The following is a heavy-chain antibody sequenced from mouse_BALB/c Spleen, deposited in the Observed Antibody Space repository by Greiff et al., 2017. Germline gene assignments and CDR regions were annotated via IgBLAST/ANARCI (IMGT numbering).Heavy chain of an antibody. Sequence: EVQLQQSGPELVKPGASVKMSCKASGYTFTSYVMHWVKQKPGQGLEWIGYINPYNDGTKYNEKFKGKATLTSDKSSSTAYMELSSLTSEDSAVYYCARGSTAMGYAMDYWGQGTSVTVSS. D-gene: IGHD1-2*01. CDR1: GYTFTSYV. V-gene: IGHV1-14*01. J-gene: IGHJ4*01. CDR2: INPYNDGT. CDR3: ARGSTAMGYAMDY.